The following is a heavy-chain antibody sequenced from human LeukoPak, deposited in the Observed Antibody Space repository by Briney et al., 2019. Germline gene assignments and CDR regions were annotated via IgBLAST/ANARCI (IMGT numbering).Heavy chain of an antibody. Sequence: PGGSLRLSCAASGFTFSSYAMSWVRQAPGKGLEWVSAISGSGGSTYYADSVKGRLTISRDNSKNTLYLQMNSLRAEDTAVYYCAKGTTYYYDSSGSEGFDYWGQGTLVTVSS. J-gene: IGHJ4*02. CDR3: AKGTTYYYDSSGSEGFDY. CDR2: ISGSGGST. D-gene: IGHD3-22*01. V-gene: IGHV3-23*01. CDR1: GFTFSSYA.